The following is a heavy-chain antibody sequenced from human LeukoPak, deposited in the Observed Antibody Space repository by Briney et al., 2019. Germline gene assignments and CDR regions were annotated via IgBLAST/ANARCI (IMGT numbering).Heavy chain of an antibody. D-gene: IGHD6-25*01. V-gene: IGHV4-39*01. Sequence: SETLSLTCIVSGGSISSGNYYWDWIRQPPGKGLEWIGNVHHSGTIYYNPSLSSRVTMNVDKSKNQFSLKLTSVTAADTAIYYCARHRAAQNWFDPWGQGALVTVSS. CDR2: VHHSGTI. CDR1: GGSISSGNYY. CDR3: ARHRAAQNWFDP. J-gene: IGHJ5*02.